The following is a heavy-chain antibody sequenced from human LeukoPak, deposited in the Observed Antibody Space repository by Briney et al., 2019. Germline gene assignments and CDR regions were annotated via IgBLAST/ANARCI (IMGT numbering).Heavy chain of an antibody. CDR1: GFTFSSYS. V-gene: IGHV3-7*01. J-gene: IGHJ6*02. D-gene: IGHD1-26*01. CDR3: ARDGIVGTNYLGYGLDV. Sequence: GGSLSLSCAASGFTFSSYSMNWVRQAPGKGLEWVANINQDGSEKYFEDSVKGRFTISRDNAKNSLYLQLNTLRVEDTAVYYCARDGIVGTNYLGYGLDVWGRGTTVTVSS. CDR2: INQDGSEK.